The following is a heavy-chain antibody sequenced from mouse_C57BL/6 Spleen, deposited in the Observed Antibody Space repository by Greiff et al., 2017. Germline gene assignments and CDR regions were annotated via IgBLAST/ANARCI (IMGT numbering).Heavy chain of an antibody. V-gene: IGHV5-17*01. CDR1: GFTFSDYG. D-gene: IGHD1-1*01. CDR3: ARRYYGKGYAMDY. CDR2: ISSGSSTI. J-gene: IGHJ4*01. Sequence: DVHLVESGGGLVKPGGSLKLSCAASGFTFSDYGMHWVRQAPEKGLEWVAYISSGSSTIYYADTVKGRFTISRDNAKNTLFLQMTSLRSEDTAMYYCARRYYGKGYAMDYWGQGTSVTVSS.